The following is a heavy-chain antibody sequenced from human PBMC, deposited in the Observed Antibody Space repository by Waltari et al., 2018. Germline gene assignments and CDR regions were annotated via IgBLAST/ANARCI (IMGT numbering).Heavy chain of an antibody. CDR1: GFNVSTNY. J-gene: IGHJ4*02. D-gene: IGHD1-26*01. V-gene: IGHV3-53*01. Sequence: EVQLVESGGGLIQPGGSLRLSCAASGFNVSTNYMTWVRQAPGKGLEWLSVMYRGGSTYYADSVKGRFTISRDNSKNTLYLQMNSLRAEDTAVYYCARDPSGSYPGDYWGQGTLVTVSS. CDR3: ARDPSGSYPGDY. CDR2: MYRGGST.